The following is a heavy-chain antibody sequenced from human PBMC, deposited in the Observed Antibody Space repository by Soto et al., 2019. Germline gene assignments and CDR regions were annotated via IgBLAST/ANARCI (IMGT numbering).Heavy chain of an antibody. Sequence: QVQLVQSGAEVKRPGASVKVSCKASGYIFSDYYMHWVRQAPGQGLEWMGWINPNSGGTNYAQKFQDRVTMTRDTSISTTYMEVSRLTSDDTAMYYSAREGVQGYSGNSVDYWGQGTLVTVSS. CDR3: AREGVQGYSGNSVDY. CDR1: GYIFSDYY. D-gene: IGHD4-4*01. J-gene: IGHJ4*02. CDR2: INPNSGGT. V-gene: IGHV1-2*02.